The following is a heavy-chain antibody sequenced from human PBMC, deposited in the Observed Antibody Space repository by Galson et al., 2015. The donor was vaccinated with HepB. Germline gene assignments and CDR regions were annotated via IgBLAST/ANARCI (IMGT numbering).Heavy chain of an antibody. CDR3: TRDFPHSGYDNYAFDI. V-gene: IGHV3-49*04. J-gene: IGHJ3*02. D-gene: IGHD5-12*01. CDR1: GFTFSSYA. Sequence: SLRLSCAASGFTFSSYAMHWVRQAPGKGLEWVGFIRSKAYGATTEYAASVKGRFSISRHDSKSIAYLQMNSLKTEDTAVYYCTRDFPHSGYDNYAFDIWGQGTMVTVSS. CDR2: IRSKAYGATT.